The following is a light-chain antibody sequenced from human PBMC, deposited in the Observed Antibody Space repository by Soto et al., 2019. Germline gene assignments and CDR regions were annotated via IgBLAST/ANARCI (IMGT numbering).Light chain of an antibody. V-gene: IGKV1-39*01. CDR3: QQGYTSAIT. J-gene: IGKJ5*01. Sequence: DIQMTQSPSSLSASVGDRVTITCRASQSIGNNLNWYRQKPGKAPKFLIYVASNLQSGVPSRFSGSGSGTDFTLTVNSLQPEDFATYYRQQGYTSAITFGQGTRLEIK. CDR2: VAS. CDR1: QSIGNN.